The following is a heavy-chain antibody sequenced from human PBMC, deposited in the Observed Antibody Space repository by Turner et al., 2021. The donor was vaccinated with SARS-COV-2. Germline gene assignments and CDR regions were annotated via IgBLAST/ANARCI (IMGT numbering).Heavy chain of an antibody. Sequence: VQLLESGGGVVQPGRSLRLSFAASGFTFSSYAMHWVRQAPGKGLEWVAVISYDESDKYYADSVKGRFIISRDNSKNTLYLQMNSLRAEDTAVYYCARATYLLGYCANGVCYPDYWGQGTLVTVSS. CDR3: ARATYLLGYCANGVCYPDY. CDR1: GFTFSSYA. D-gene: IGHD2-8*01. J-gene: IGHJ4*02. CDR2: ISYDESDK. V-gene: IGHV3-30-3*01.